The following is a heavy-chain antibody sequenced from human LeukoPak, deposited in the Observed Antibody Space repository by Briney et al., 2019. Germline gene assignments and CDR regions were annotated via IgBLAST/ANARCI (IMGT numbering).Heavy chain of an antibody. CDR3: AYRNDFNY. J-gene: IGHJ4*02. CDR1: GFTFSSYW. D-gene: IGHD1-26*01. V-gene: IGHV3-7*02. CDR2: IKHDGSAK. Sequence: PGGSLRLSCAASGFTFSSYWMSWVRQAPRKGLEWVANIKHDGSAKYYVDSVKGRFTISRDNAQNSLYLQMNGLRADDTAVYYCAYRNDFNYWGQGTLVTVSS.